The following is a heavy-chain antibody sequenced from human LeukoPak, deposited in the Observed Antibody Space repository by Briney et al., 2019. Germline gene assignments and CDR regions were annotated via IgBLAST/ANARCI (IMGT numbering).Heavy chain of an antibody. CDR1: GGSISSYY. CDR3: ARLYYDSSGYYYYFDY. D-gene: IGHD3-22*01. V-gene: IGHV4-59*01. Sequence: PSETLSLTCTGSGGSISSYYWSWIRQPPGKGLEWIGYIYYSGSTNYNPSLKSRVTISVDTSKNQFSLKLSSVTAADTAVYYCARLYYDSSGYYYYFDYWGQGTLVTVSS. CDR2: IYYSGST. J-gene: IGHJ4*02.